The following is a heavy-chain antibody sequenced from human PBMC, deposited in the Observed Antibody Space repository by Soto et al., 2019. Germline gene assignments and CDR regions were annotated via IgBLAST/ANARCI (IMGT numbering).Heavy chain of an antibody. J-gene: IGHJ6*02. CDR3: ARVSIGAVYSNYYYYGMDV. CDR1: GGSFSGYY. D-gene: IGHD4-4*01. V-gene: IGHV4-34*01. CDR2: INHSGST. Sequence: KTSETLSLTCAVYGGSFSGYYWSWIRQPPGKGLEWIGEINHSGSTNYNPSLKSRVTIPVDTSKNQFSLKLSSVTAADTAVYYCARVSIGAVYSNYYYYGMDVWGQGTTVTVSS.